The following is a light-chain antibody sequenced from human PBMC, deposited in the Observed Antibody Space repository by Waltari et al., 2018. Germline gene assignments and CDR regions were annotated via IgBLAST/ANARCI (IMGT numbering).Light chain of an antibody. Sequence: EIVLTQSPATLSLSPGERATISCRASQSFSSYLAWYQQKPGKAPRLLIYNASNTATGIPARFSGSGSGTDFTLTISSLEPEDFAVYYCQQRSNWPRTFGQGTKVEIK. J-gene: IGKJ1*01. CDR3: QQRSNWPRT. V-gene: IGKV3-11*01. CDR1: QSFSSY. CDR2: NAS.